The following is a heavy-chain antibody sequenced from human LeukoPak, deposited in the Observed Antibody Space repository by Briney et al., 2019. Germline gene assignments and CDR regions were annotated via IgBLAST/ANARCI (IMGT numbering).Heavy chain of an antibody. V-gene: IGHV4-34*01. J-gene: IGHJ5*02. CDR1: GGSFSDFY. Sequence: SETLSLTCAVYGGSFSDFYWSWIRQPPGKGLEWIGEINHSGSTNYNPSLKSRVTISVDTSKNQFSLELSSVTAADTAVYYCARSRGITRMVWFDPWGQGTLVTVSS. CDR2: INHSGST. D-gene: IGHD2-2*01. CDR3: ARSRGITRMVWFDP.